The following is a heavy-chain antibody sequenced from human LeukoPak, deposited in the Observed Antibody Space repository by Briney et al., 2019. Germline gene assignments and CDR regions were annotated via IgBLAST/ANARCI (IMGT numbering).Heavy chain of an antibody. Sequence: ASVKVSCKASGYTFTSYGISWVRQATGQGLGWMGWMNPNSGNTGYAQKFQGRVTMTRNTSISTAYMELSSLRSEDTAVYYCARGSGGWLEWFDPWGQGTLVTVSS. CDR2: MNPNSGNT. CDR3: ARGSGGWLEWFDP. J-gene: IGHJ5*02. CDR1: GYTFTSYG. D-gene: IGHD3-22*01. V-gene: IGHV1-8*02.